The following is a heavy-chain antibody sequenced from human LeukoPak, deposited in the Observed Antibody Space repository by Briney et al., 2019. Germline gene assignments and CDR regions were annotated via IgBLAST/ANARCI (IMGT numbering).Heavy chain of an antibody. CDR1: GFTFSSYA. CDR3: AELGITMIGGV. Sequence: GGSLRLSCAASGFTFSSYAMHWVRQAPGKGLEWVSIIYSGGSTFYADSVKGRFTISRDNSKNSLYLQMNSLRAEDTAVYYCAELGITMIGGVWGKGTTVTISS. CDR2: IYSGGST. V-gene: IGHV3-NL1*01. D-gene: IGHD3-10*02. J-gene: IGHJ6*04.